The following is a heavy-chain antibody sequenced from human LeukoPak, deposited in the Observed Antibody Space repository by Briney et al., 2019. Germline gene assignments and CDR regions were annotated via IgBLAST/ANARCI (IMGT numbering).Heavy chain of an antibody. CDR3: ATRGDSSGYYFDY. V-gene: IGHV4-31*03. CDR1: GGSISSGGYY. D-gene: IGHD3-22*01. Sequence: SETLSLTCTVSGGSISSGGYYWSWIRQHPGKGLEWIGYIYYSGSTYYNPSLKSRVTISVDTSKNQFSLKLSSATAADTAVYYCATRGDSSGYYFDYWGQGTLVTVSS. CDR2: IYYSGST. J-gene: IGHJ4*02.